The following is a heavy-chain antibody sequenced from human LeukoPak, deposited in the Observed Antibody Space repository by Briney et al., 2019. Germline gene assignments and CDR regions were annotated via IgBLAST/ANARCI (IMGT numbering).Heavy chain of an antibody. CDR1: GFTLSSKY. V-gene: IGHV3-66*04. CDR2: IYSGGRT. Sequence: GGSLRLSCAASGFTLSSKYMSWVSQAPGKGLEWVSAIYSGGRTYYADSVKGRLTISRDNSKNTLYLQMNSLRAEDTAVYDCARRLDGAFDIWGQGTMVTVSS. J-gene: IGHJ3*02. CDR3: ARRLDGAFDI. D-gene: IGHD6-19*01.